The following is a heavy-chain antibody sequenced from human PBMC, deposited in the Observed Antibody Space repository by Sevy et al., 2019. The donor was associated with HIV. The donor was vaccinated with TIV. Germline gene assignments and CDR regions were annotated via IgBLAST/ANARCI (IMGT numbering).Heavy chain of an antibody. D-gene: IGHD3-10*01. CDR2: IYYSGST. J-gene: IGHJ4*02. Sequence: SETLSLTCSVSGGSLTSSGYYWGWIRQPPGQGLEWIGIIYYSGSTYHNPSLKSRVTISVDTSKNQFSRKLSPVTAEDTAVYYCARRRITMVRGVIRGYYFDYWGQGTLVTVSS. CDR3: ARRRITMVRGVIRGYYFDY. CDR1: GGSLTSSGYY. V-gene: IGHV4-39*01.